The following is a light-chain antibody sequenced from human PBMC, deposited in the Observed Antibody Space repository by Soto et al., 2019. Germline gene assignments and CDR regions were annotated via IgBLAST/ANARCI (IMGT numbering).Light chain of an antibody. J-gene: IGKJ4*01. V-gene: IGKV3-15*01. CDR2: RAS. Sequence: EIVMTQSPATLSLSPGERATLSCRASQSINSNLAWYQQKPGQAPRLFMFRASSRATGIPARFSGSGSGTEFTLTISRLEPEDFAMYYCQQYGSSSTFGGGTKVEIK. CDR1: QSINSN. CDR3: QQYGSSST.